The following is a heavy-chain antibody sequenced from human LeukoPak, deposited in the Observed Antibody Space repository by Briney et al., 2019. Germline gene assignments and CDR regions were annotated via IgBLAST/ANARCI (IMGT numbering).Heavy chain of an antibody. J-gene: IGHJ4*02. CDR3: ARGREYSSTPFDY. CDR1: GFTVSSNY. D-gene: IGHD2-2*01. Sequence: GGSLRLSCAASGFTVSSNYMSWVRQAPGKGLEWVSVIYSGGSTYYADSVKGRFTISRDTSKNMVYLQMNSLRGEDTAVYYCARGREYSSTPFDYWGQGTLVTVSS. V-gene: IGHV3-53*01. CDR2: IYSGGST.